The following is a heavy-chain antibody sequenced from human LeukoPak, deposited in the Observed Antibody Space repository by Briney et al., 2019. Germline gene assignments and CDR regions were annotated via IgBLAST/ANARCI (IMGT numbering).Heavy chain of an antibody. D-gene: IGHD2-15*01. V-gene: IGHV3-53*01. CDR1: GFTVSSNY. Sequence: GGSLRLSCAASGFTVSSNYMSWVRQAPGKGLEWVSVIYSGGSTYYADSVKGRFTISRDNSRNTLYLQMNSLRAEDTAVYYCARDRYCSGGSCPLGYWGQGTLVTVSS. J-gene: IGHJ4*02. CDR2: IYSGGST. CDR3: ARDRYCSGGSCPLGY.